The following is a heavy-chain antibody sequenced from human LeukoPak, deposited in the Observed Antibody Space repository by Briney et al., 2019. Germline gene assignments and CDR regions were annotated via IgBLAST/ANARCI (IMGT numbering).Heavy chain of an antibody. Sequence: ASVKVSCKASGYTFTSYYMHWVRQAPGQGLEGMGIINPSGGSTSYAQKFQGRVTLTRDTSTSAVYMELSSLRSEDTAVYYCARDHGNYYDSAGDYWGQGTLVTVSS. D-gene: IGHD3-22*01. CDR2: INPSGGST. CDR3: ARDHGNYYDSAGDY. J-gene: IGHJ4*02. CDR1: GYTFTSYY. V-gene: IGHV1-46*01.